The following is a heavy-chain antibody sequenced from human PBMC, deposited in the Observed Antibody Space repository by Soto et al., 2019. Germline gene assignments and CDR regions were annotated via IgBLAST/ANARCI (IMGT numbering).Heavy chain of an antibody. CDR3: ARVDSGTWASPPYSWFDP. Sequence: SEPQSHTCPVSGASISNYYGSCIRQPPGKGLEWIGYIFYSGSTNYNPALKSRVTISLDRSKNQFSLKLSSVTAADTAMYYCARVDSGTWASPPYSWFDPWGQGTLVTVSS. CDR1: GASISNYY. V-gene: IGHV4-59*01. CDR2: IFYSGST. D-gene: IGHD5-12*01. J-gene: IGHJ5*02.